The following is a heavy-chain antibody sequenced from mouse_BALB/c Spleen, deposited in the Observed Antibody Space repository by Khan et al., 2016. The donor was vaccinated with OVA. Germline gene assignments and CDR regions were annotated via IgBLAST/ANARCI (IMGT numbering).Heavy chain of an antibody. D-gene: IGHD2-12*01. Sequence: QVQLQEPGAELLKPGASVKIACKATGYTFSRYWIEWVQQRPGHGLEWIGEILPGRGSSNYNEKFKGQATFTADPSSNTAYMQLRSLTSEDHAVSYCGRGAGTTYGMDYWGQGTSVTVSS. CDR1: GYTFSRYW. J-gene: IGHJ4*01. CDR2: ILPGRGSS. V-gene: IGHV1-9*01. CDR3: GRGAGTTYGMDY.